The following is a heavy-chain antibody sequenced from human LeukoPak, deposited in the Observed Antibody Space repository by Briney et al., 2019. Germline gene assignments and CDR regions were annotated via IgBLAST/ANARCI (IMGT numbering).Heavy chain of an antibody. Sequence: GASVKVSCKASGYTFTGYYMHWVRQAPGQGLEWVGWINPNSGGTNYAQKFQGWVTMTRDTSISTAYMELSRLRSDDTAVYYCARQWGSGWQNWFDPWGQGTLVTVSS. CDR3: ARQWGSGWQNWFDP. J-gene: IGHJ5*02. D-gene: IGHD6-19*01. V-gene: IGHV1-2*04. CDR2: INPNSGGT. CDR1: GYTFTGYY.